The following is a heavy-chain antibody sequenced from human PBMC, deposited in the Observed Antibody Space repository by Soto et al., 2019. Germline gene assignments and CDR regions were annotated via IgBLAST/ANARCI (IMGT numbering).Heavy chain of an antibody. CDR2: IKQDGSEK. V-gene: IGHV3-7*01. D-gene: IGHD2-2*02. J-gene: IGHJ6*02. CDR3: AHVVVPAAIGEPYYYYGMDV. CDR1: GFTFSSYW. Sequence: GGSLRLSCAASGFTFSSYWMSWVRQAPGKGLEWVANIKQDGSEKYYVDSVKGRSTISRDNAKNSLYLQMNSLRAEDTAVYYCAHVVVPAAIGEPYYYYGMDVWGQGTTVTVSS.